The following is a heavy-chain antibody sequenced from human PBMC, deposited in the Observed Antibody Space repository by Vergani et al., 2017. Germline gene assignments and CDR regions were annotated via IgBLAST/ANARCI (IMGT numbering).Heavy chain of an antibody. Sequence: QVQLVQSGAEVKKPGSSVKVSCKASGGTFSSYTISWVRQAPGQGLEWMGRIIPILGIANYAQKFQGRVTITADKSTSTAYMELSSLRSEDTAVYYCARDLKTYYYDSSCYSWFDPWGQGTLVTVSS. D-gene: IGHD3-22*01. CDR2: IIPILGIA. J-gene: IGHJ5*02. V-gene: IGHV1-69*08. CDR1: GGTFSSYT. CDR3: ARDLKTYYYDSSCYSWFDP.